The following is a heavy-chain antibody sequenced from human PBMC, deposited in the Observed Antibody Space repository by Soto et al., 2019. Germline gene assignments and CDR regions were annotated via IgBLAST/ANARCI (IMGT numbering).Heavy chain of an antibody. CDR1: GFSFTNYA. Sequence: GGSLRLSCAASGFSFTNYAMHWVRQASGKGLEWVSSMSGSGGGTYYADSVKGRFTISRDNSKNTLFLQMNSLRAEDTALYYCAGAYCSGTTCYGLYGMDVWGQGTTVTVSS. D-gene: IGHD2-2*01. V-gene: IGHV3-23*01. J-gene: IGHJ6*02. CDR3: AGAYCSGTTCYGLYGMDV. CDR2: MSGSGGGT.